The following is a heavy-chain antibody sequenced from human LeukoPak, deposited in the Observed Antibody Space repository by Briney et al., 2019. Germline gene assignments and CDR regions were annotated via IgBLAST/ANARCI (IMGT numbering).Heavy chain of an antibody. Sequence: SVKVSCKASGGTPSSYAISWVRQAPGQGLEWMGGIIPIFGTANYAQKFQGRVTITTDESTSTAYMELSSLRSEDTAVYYCARDLGSEAAADNVGVAFDIWGQGTMVTVSS. CDR2: IIPIFGTA. J-gene: IGHJ3*02. CDR3: ARDLGSEAAADNVGVAFDI. D-gene: IGHD6-13*01. CDR1: GGTPSSYA. V-gene: IGHV1-69*05.